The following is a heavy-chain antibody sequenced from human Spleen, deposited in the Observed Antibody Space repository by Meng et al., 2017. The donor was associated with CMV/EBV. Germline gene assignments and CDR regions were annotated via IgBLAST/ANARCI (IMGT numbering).Heavy chain of an antibody. CDR1: GCGFSGSP. D-gene: IGHD2-21*01. Sequence: AFGCGFSGSPMPWAGKVLGGGLEWVSTLTSGGGAFYADSVKGRFTISRDNSKNTLYLQMNSLRAEDTALFYCAKDLNYGGISGLDYWGQGTLVTVSS. V-gene: IGHV3-23*01. CDR3: AKDLNYGGISGLDY. J-gene: IGHJ4*02. CDR2: LTSGGGA.